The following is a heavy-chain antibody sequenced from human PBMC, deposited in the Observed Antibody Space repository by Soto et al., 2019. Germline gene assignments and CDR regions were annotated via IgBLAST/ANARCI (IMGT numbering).Heavy chain of an antibody. J-gene: IGHJ2*01. Sequence: GGSLRLSCAASGFTFSSYWMHWVRQAPGKGLVGVSRIKTDGTSIMYAASVRGRFTISRDNAKNTLYLQMNSLRAEDTAVYFCARVSGTTFFDLWGRGTLVTVSS. V-gene: IGHV3-74*03. CDR3: ARVSGTTFFDL. CDR1: GFTFSSYW. D-gene: IGHD3-10*01. CDR2: IKTDGTSI.